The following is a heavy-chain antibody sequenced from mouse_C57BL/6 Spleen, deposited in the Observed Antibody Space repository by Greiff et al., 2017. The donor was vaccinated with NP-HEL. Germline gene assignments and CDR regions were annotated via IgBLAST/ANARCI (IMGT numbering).Heavy chain of an antibody. J-gene: IGHJ2*01. D-gene: IGHD2-1*01. CDR2: INPSTGGT. CDR1: GYSFTGYY. V-gene: IGHV1-42*01. CDR3: ARRGQIYYDYFDY. Sequence: EVQLQQSGPELVKPGASVKISCKASGYSFTGYYMNWVKQSPEKSLEWIGEINPSTGGTTYNQKFKAKATLTVDKSSSTAYMQLKSLTSEDSAVYYCARRGQIYYDYFDYWGQGTTLTVSS.